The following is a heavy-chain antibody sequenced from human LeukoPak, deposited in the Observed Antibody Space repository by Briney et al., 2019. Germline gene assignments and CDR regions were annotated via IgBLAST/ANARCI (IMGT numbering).Heavy chain of an antibody. V-gene: IGHV3-21*01. CDR3: ARDLDKSRNDPIGY. D-gene: IGHD1-1*01. CDR2: ISSSSSYI. CDR1: GFTFSSYS. Sequence: PGGSLRLSCAASGFTFSSYSMNWVRQAPGKGLEWVSSISSSSSYIYYADSVKGRLTISRDNAKSSLYLQMNSLRAEDTAVYYCARDLDKSRNDPIGYWGQGTLVTVSS. J-gene: IGHJ4*02.